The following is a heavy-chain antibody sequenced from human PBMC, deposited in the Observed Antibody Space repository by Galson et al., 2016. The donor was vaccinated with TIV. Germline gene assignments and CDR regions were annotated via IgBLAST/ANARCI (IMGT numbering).Heavy chain of an antibody. CDR3: VRDVTSSWDY. D-gene: IGHD6-6*01. J-gene: IGHJ4*02. V-gene: IGHV3-74*01. CDR2: ISSDGSGT. CDR1: GFTFSNYW. Sequence: SLRLSCATSGFTFSNYWMHWVRQAPGKGLVWVSRISSDGSGTSYADSVKGRFTTSRDNAKNTLYLQMNSLRVEDTALYYCVRDVTSSWDYWGQGTLVTVSS.